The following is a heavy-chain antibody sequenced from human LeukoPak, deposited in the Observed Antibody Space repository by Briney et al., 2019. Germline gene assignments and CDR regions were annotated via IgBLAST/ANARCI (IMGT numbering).Heavy chain of an antibody. CDR2: IYHSESP. V-gene: IGHV4-38-2*02. D-gene: IGHD6-13*01. CDR3: ARGDSSSWYGDWFDP. Sequence: SETLSLTCTVSGFSIRSGYYWGWIRQPPGKGLEWIGSIYHSESPYYNPSLKSRVTLSVDTSKNQFSLKLSSVTAADAAVYYCARGDSSSWYGDWFDPWGQGTLVTVSS. CDR1: GFSIRSGYY. J-gene: IGHJ5*02.